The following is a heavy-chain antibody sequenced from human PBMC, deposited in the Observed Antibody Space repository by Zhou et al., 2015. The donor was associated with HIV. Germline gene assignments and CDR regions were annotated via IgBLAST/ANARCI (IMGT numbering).Heavy chain of an antibody. CDR3: ASITFRSIAVAGTDGMDV. V-gene: IGHV1-69*01. CDR2: IIPIFGTA. D-gene: IGHD6-19*01. Sequence: QVQLEQSGAEMKKPGSSVKVSCKASGDTFNNFGISWVRQAPGQGLEWMGGIIPIFGTANYAQKFQGRVTITADESTSTAYMELSSLRSEDTAVYYCASITFRSIAVAGTDGMDVWGQGTTVTVSS. CDR1: GDTFNNFG. J-gene: IGHJ6*02.